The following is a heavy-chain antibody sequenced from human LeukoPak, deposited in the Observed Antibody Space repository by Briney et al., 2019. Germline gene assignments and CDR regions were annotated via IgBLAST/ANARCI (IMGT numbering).Heavy chain of an antibody. V-gene: IGHV1-58*02. CDR3: AAEYNWNYAIGWFDP. CDR2: IVVGSGNT. D-gene: IGHD1-7*01. Sequence: ASVKVSCKASGLTFTSSAMQWVRQARGQRLEWIGWIVVGSGNTNYAQKFQERVTITRDMSTSTAYMELSSLRSEDTAVYYCAAEYNWNYAIGWFDPWGQGTLVTVSS. CDR1: GLTFTSSA. J-gene: IGHJ5*02.